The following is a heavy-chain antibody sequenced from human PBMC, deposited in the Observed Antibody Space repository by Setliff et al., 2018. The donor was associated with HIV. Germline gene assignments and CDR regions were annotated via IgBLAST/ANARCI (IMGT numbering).Heavy chain of an antibody. CDR3: ARGDDHAKCAY. Sequence: SETLSLTCAVYGGSLSGYYWSWIRQPPGKGLEWIGEIHPSGSLHYNPSLQSRVTISADTSNNQFSLHLKSVTAADTAVYYCARGDDHAKCAYCGQGTLVTVS. CDR2: IHPSGSL. V-gene: IGHV4-34*01. CDR1: GGSLSGYY. J-gene: IGHJ4*02.